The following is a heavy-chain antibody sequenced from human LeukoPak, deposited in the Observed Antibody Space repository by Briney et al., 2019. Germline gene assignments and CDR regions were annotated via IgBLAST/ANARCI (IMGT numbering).Heavy chain of an antibody. CDR1: GFTFSSYS. V-gene: IGHV3-21*01. D-gene: IGHD6-13*01. CDR3: ARGAAAGKPY. Sequence: PGGSLRLSCAASGFTFSSYSLNWVRQAPGKGLEWVSSISSSINYIYYADSVKGRFTISRDNAKNSLYLQMNSLRAEDTAVYYCARGAAAGKPYWGQGNLVSVPS. CDR2: ISSSINYI. J-gene: IGHJ4*02.